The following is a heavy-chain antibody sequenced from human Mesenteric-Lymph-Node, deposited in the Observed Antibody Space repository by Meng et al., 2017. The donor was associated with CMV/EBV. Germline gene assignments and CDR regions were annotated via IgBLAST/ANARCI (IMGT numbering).Heavy chain of an antibody. CDR3: VRNVGGIDVYSDF. D-gene: IGHD1-1*01. CDR2: MYPSDSDI. V-gene: IGHV5-51*01. Sequence: GGSLRLSCRTSGYSFTNYWIGWVRQMPGKGLESMGIMYPSDSDIRYSPSFQGQVTISADKSIRTAYLQWSSLKASDTAMYYCVRNVGGIDVYSDFWGQGTLVTVSS. CDR1: GYSFTNYW. J-gene: IGHJ4*02.